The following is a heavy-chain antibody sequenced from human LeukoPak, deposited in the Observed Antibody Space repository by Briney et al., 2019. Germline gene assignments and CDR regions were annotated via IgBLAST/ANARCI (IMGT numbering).Heavy chain of an antibody. CDR3: ARGKGSTTVTTPYYYGMDV. Sequence: SETLSLTCTVSGGSISSYYWSWIRQPPGKGLEWIGYIYYSGSTNYSPSLKSRVTISVDTSKNQFSLKLSSVTAADTAVYYCARGKGSTTVTTPYYYGMDVWGQGTTVTVSS. CDR1: GGSISSYY. CDR2: IYYSGST. D-gene: IGHD4-17*01. J-gene: IGHJ6*02. V-gene: IGHV4-59*01.